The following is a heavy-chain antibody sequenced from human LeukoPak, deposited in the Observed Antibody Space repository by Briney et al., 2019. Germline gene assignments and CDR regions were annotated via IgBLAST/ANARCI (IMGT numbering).Heavy chain of an antibody. V-gene: IGHV3-74*01. D-gene: IGHD6-19*01. Sequence: QPGGSLRLSCAASGFTFSSNWMHWVRQGPGKGLEWVSRISTDGSSTTYADSVKGRFTISRDNAKNTLYLQMNSLRAEDTAVYYCSRASSSVPNLLDYWGQGTLVTVSS. CDR2: ISTDGSST. CDR3: SRASSSVPNLLDY. J-gene: IGHJ4*02. CDR1: GFTFSSNW.